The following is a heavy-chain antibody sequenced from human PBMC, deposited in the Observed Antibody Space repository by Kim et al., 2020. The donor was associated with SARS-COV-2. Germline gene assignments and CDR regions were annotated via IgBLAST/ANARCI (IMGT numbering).Heavy chain of an antibody. D-gene: IGHD3-10*01. Sequence: GGSLRLSCAASGFTFSSYEMNWVRQAPGKGLEWVSYISSSGSTIYYADSVKGRFTISRDNAKNALYMQMNCLRAEDTAVYYCARVGLWFGELPDYWGQGTLVTVSS. CDR2: ISSSGSTI. V-gene: IGHV3-48*03. CDR3: ARVGLWFGELPDY. J-gene: IGHJ4*02. CDR1: GFTFSSYE.